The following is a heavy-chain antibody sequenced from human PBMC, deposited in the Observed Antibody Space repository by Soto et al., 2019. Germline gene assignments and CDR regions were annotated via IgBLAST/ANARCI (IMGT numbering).Heavy chain of an antibody. J-gene: IGHJ5*02. CDR1: GDSISSDNW. Sequence: SETLSLTCDVSGDSISSDNWWSWVRQPPGKGLEWIGEIYYTGSTNYNPSLKSRLTISLDKSKKQFSLKLNSVTAADTAVYYCARHGSGSYYNNWFDPWGQGTLVTVSS. D-gene: IGHD3-10*01. CDR3: ARHGSGSYYNNWFDP. V-gene: IGHV4-4*02. CDR2: IYYTGST.